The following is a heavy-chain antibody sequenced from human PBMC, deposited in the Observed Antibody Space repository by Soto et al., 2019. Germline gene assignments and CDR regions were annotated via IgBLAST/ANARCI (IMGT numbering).Heavy chain of an antibody. CDR2: IYWDDDK. CDR3: AHGSCFGADCYPNPYFDF. CDR1: GFSLSTTEEG. J-gene: IGHJ4*02. D-gene: IGHD2-21*02. V-gene: IGHV2-5*02. Sequence: QITLKESGPTLVKPTQPLTLTCTFSGFSLSTTEEGVGWIRQPPGKAPEWLALIYWDDDKRYSPSLKTRLTITKDTSNNQVVLTVTNVDPVDTATYYCAHGSCFGADCYPNPYFDFWGQGILVTVSS.